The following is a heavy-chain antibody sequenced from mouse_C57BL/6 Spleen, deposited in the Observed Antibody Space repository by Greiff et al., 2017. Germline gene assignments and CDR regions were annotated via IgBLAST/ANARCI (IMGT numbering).Heavy chain of an antibody. CDR3: ARCYYGYDAMDY. V-gene: IGHV1-4*01. CDR2: INPSSGYT. J-gene: IGHJ4*01. CDR1: GYTFTSYT. D-gene: IGHD2-1*01. Sequence: QVQLQQSGAELARPGASVKMSCKASGYTFTSYTMHWVKQRPGQGLEWIGYINPSSGYTKYNQKFKDKATLTADKSSSTAYMQLSSLTSEDSAVYYGARCYYGYDAMDYWGQGTSVTVSS.